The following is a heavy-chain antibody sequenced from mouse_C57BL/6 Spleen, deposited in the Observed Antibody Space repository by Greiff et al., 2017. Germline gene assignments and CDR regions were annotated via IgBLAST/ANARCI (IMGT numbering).Heavy chain of an antibody. D-gene: IGHD2-12*01. V-gene: IGHV3-6*01. CDR1: GYSITSGYY. CDR2: ISYDGSN. Sequence: VQLQQSGPGLVKPSQSLSLTCSVTGYSITSGYYWNWIRQFPGNKLEWMGYISYDGSNNYNPSLKNRISITRDTSKNQFFLKLNSVTTEDTATYYCAILRRGAMDYWGQGTSVTVSS. J-gene: IGHJ4*01. CDR3: AILRRGAMDY.